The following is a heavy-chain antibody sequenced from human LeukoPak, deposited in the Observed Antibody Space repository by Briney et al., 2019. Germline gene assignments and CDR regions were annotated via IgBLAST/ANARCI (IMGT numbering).Heavy chain of an antibody. V-gene: IGHV4-34*01. J-gene: IGHJ4*02. CDR2: INHSGGT. CDR1: GGSFSGYS. Sequence: SETLSLTCAVYGGSFSGYSWNWIRQPPVKGLEWIGEINHSGGTNYNPSLKSRVTISVDTTKKQFSLKLSSVTAADTAVYYCARGVDYYGVWGQGTLVTVSS. D-gene: IGHD3-10*01. CDR3: ARGVDYYGV.